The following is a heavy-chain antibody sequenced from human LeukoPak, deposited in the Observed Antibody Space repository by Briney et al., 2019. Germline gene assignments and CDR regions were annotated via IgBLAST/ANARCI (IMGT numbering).Heavy chain of an antibody. CDR1: GGSFSGYY. CDR2: INHTGST. CDR3: ARRVGDGVFDP. J-gene: IGHJ5*02. D-gene: IGHD2-2*01. Sequence: KPSETLSLTCAVYGGSFSGYYWSWIRQPPGKGLEWIGEINHTGSTNYDPSLKSRVTISVDTSKNQFSLKLISLTAADTAVYYCARRVGDGVFDPWGQGTLVTVSS. V-gene: IGHV4-34*01.